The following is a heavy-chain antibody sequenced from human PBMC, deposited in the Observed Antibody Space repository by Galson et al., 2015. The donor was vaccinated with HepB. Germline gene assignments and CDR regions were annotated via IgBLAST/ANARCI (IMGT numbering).Heavy chain of an antibody. J-gene: IGHJ5*02. D-gene: IGHD2-15*01. Sequence: QSGAEVKKPGESLTISCKGSGYNFSNYWISWVRQMPGKGLEWMGKIDPLDSYVKYSPSFQGHVTLSVDKFINTAYLQWSSLKASDTAIYYCVRLGGYCGGGSRYSAYWFDPWGQGTLVTVSS. V-gene: IGHV5-10-1*01. CDR3: VRLGGYCGGGSRYSAYWFDP. CDR1: GYNFSNYW. CDR2: IDPLDSYV.